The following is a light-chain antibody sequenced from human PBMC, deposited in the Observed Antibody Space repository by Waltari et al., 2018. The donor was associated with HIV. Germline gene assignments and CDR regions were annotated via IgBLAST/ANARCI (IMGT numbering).Light chain of an antibody. Sequence: QSVLTQPPSVSAAPGQTVTISCSGISSTLATDYVSWYQHVPGAAPKLLIYDNNKRPSGIPDRFSGSKSGTSATLDITGLQTGDEADYYCGTWDPRLSVGVFGGGTKLTVL. V-gene: IGLV1-51*01. CDR1: SSTLATDY. CDR3: GTWDPRLSVGV. CDR2: DNN. J-gene: IGLJ2*01.